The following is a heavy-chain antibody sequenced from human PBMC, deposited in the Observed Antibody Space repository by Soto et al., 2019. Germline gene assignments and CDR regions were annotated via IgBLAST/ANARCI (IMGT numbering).Heavy chain of an antibody. D-gene: IGHD3-22*01. V-gene: IGHV3-30-3*01. CDR3: ARDGYGSSGYYSDFDY. J-gene: IGHJ4*02. CDR2: ISYDGSNK. Sequence: QVQLVESGGGVVQPGRSLRLSCAASGFTFSSYAMHWVRQAPGKGLEWVAVISYDGSNKYYADSVKGRFTISRDNSKNTLYLQMNSLRAEDTAVYYCARDGYGSSGYYSDFDYWGQGTLVTVSS. CDR1: GFTFSSYA.